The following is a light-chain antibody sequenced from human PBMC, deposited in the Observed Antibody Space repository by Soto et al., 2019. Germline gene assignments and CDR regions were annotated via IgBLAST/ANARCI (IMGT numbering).Light chain of an antibody. V-gene: IGKV1-17*01. CDR2: AAS. J-gene: IGKJ4*01. CDR1: QGIGND. CDR3: LHYNSYPLT. Sequence: DIQMSQSPSSLSASVGDRVTITCRASQGIGNDLGWYQQKPGKAPKRLIYAASSLQSGVPSRFSVSGSGTEFTLTISSLQPEDVATAYCLHYNSYPLTFGGGTKVEIK.